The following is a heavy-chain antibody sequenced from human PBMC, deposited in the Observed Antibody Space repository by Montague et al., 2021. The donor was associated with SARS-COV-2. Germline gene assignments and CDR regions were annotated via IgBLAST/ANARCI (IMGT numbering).Heavy chain of an antibody. CDR3: AREGGLRYFDWLLRSDYYCDGIGV. J-gene: IGHJ6*02. D-gene: IGHD3-9*01. Sequence: TLSLTCTVSGGSISSGGYYWSWIRQPPGKGLEWIGYIYTSGSTYYNPSLKSRVTISVDTSKNQFSLKLSSVTAADTAVYYCAREGGLRYFDWLLRSDYYCDGIGVWGQGTTVTVSS. CDR2: IYTSGST. CDR1: GGSISSGGYY. V-gene: IGHV4-31*03.